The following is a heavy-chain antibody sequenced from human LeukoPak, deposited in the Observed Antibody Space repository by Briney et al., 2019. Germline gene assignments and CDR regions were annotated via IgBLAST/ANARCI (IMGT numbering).Heavy chain of an antibody. Sequence: SETLSLTCTVSGGSISSSSYYWGWIRQPPGKGLEWIGSIYYSGSTYYNPSLKSRVTMSVDTSKNQFPLKLSSVTAADTAVYYCARDSYYYDSSGYSPLDYWGQGTLVTVSS. CDR3: ARDSYYYDSSGYSPLDY. J-gene: IGHJ4*02. CDR2: IYYSGST. CDR1: GGSISSSSYY. D-gene: IGHD3-22*01. V-gene: IGHV4-39*06.